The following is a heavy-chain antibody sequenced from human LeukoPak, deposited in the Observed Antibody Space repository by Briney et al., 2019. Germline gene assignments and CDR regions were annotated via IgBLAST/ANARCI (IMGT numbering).Heavy chain of an antibody. CDR1: GFTFRRYD. D-gene: IGHD6-13*01. Sequence: GGSLRLSCVASGFTFRRYDMHWVRQAPGKGREWVAVIANYGRNEIYADSVKGRFTISRDNSKNTLYLQMNSLRAEDTAVYYCARAAAVSGAFRDNWFGPWGQGTLVTVSS. J-gene: IGHJ5*02. V-gene: IGHV3-30*04. CDR2: IANYGRNE. CDR3: ARAAAVSGAFRDNWFGP.